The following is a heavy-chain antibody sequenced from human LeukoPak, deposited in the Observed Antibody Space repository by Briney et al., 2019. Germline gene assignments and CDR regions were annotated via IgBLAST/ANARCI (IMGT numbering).Heavy chain of an antibody. J-gene: IGHJ5*02. V-gene: IGHV4-59*01. CDR2: IYYSGST. CDR3: ARLLVWNWFDP. D-gene: IGHD2-8*02. CDR1: GGSISSYY. Sequence: SETLSLTCTVSGGSISSYYWNWIRQPPGKGLEWIGYIYYSGSTNYNPSLKSRVTISVDTSKNQFSLKLSSVTAADTAVYYCARLLVWNWFDPWGQGTLVTVSS.